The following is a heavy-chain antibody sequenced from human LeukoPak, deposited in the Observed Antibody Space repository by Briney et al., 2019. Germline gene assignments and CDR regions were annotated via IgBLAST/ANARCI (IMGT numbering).Heavy chain of an antibody. CDR1: GGTFSSYA. CDR3: ARDPPPPPVVPPGGGY. D-gene: IGHD4-23*01. J-gene: IGHJ4*02. CDR2: IIPIFGTA. V-gene: IGHV1-69*01. Sequence: GSSVKVSCKASGGTFSSYAISWVRQAPGQGLEWMGGIIPIFGTANYAQKFQGRVTITADESTSTAYMELSSLRSEDTAVYYCARDPPPPPVVPPGGGYWGQGPLVTVSS.